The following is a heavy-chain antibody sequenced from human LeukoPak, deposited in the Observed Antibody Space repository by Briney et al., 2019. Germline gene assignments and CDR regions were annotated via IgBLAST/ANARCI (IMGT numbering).Heavy chain of an antibody. CDR3: AREEQLVTLPDY. CDR1: GGSFSGYY. Sequence: PSETLSLTCAVYGGSFSGYYWSWIRQPPGKGLEWIGRIYTSGSTNYNPSLKSRVTMSVDTSKNQFSLKLSSVTAADTAVYYCAREEQLVTLPDYWGQGTLVTVSS. J-gene: IGHJ4*02. D-gene: IGHD6-13*01. V-gene: IGHV4-59*10. CDR2: IYTSGST.